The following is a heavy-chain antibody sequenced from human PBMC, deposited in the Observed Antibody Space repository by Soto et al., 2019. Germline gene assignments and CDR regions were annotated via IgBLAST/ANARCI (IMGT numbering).Heavy chain of an antibody. D-gene: IGHD3-22*01. CDR2: TYYRSKWYN. Sequence: PSQTLSLTCAISGDSVSSNSAAWNWIRQSPSRGLEWLGRTYYRSKWYNDYAVSVKSRITINPDTSKNQFSLQLNSVTPEDTAVYYCARCHDSSGYYYGRAFYYGMDVWGQGTTVTVSS. CDR1: GDSVSSNSAA. J-gene: IGHJ6*02. V-gene: IGHV6-1*01. CDR3: ARCHDSSGYYYGRAFYYGMDV.